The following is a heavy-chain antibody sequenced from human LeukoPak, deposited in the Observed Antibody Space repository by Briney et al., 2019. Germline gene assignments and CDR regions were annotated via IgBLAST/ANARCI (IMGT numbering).Heavy chain of an antibody. CDR2: ISAYNGNT. V-gene: IGHV1-18*04. J-gene: IGHJ4*02. CDR3: ARGVEMATDFDY. D-gene: IGHD5-24*01. Sequence: ASVKVSCKASGYTFTSYYMHWVRQAPGQGLEWMGWISAYNGNTNYAQKLQGRVTMTTDTSTSTAYMELRSLRSDDTAVYYCARGVEMATDFDYWGQGTLVTVSS. CDR1: GYTFTSYY.